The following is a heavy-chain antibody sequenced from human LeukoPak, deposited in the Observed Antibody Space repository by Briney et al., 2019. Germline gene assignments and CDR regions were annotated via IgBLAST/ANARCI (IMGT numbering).Heavy chain of an antibody. V-gene: IGHV3-30*18. CDR3: AKVGILLWFGEMDY. CDR1: GFTFSTKS. Sequence: GGSLRLSCAVSGFTFSTKSMNWVRQAPGKGLEWVAVISYDGSNKYYADSVKGRFTISRDNSKNTLYLQMNSLRAEDTAVYYCAKVGILLWFGEMDYWGQGTLVTVSS. J-gene: IGHJ4*02. D-gene: IGHD3-10*01. CDR2: ISYDGSNK.